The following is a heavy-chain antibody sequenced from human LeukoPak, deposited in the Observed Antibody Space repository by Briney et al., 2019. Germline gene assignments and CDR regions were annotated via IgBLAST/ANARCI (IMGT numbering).Heavy chain of an antibody. V-gene: IGHV3-11*01. D-gene: IGHD2-15*01. Sequence: GGSLRLSCAASGFTFSDYNMRWIRQAPGKGLEWVASIRRSGSTTYYADSVKGRFTISRDNSKNSLFLQMNILRAEDTAVYYCARVLRYCSGGNCYSGGLGYMDVWGKGTAVTISS. CDR3: ARVLRYCSGGNCYSGGLGYMDV. J-gene: IGHJ6*03. CDR1: GFTFSDYN. CDR2: IRRSGSTT.